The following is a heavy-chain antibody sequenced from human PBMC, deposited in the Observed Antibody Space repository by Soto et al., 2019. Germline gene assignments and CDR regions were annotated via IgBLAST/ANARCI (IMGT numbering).Heavy chain of an antibody. D-gene: IGHD6-6*01. J-gene: IGHJ5*02. Sequence: QVQLQESGPGLVKPSQTLSLTCTVSGGSISSVNFYWNWIRQHPGKGLEWIGFISYSGSTYYNPSLRSRVTISVDTSKNHFSLKLSSVTAADTAVYFCAREEAPRIERWFDPWGQGTLVTVSS. CDR1: GGSISSVNFY. CDR2: ISYSGST. CDR3: AREEAPRIERWFDP. V-gene: IGHV4-31*03.